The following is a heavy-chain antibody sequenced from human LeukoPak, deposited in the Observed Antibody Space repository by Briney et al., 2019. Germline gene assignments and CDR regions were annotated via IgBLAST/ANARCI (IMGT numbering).Heavy chain of an antibody. Sequence: GSLRLSCAASGFTFSGYWMSWVRQAPGKGLELVANIKQDGSEKYYVDSVKGRFTISRDNAKNSLYLQMNSLRAEDTAVYYCARNQRRLDYWGQGTLVTVSS. V-gene: IGHV3-7*01. D-gene: IGHD1-14*01. CDR2: IKQDGSEK. J-gene: IGHJ4*02. CDR1: GFTFSGYW. CDR3: ARNQRRLDY.